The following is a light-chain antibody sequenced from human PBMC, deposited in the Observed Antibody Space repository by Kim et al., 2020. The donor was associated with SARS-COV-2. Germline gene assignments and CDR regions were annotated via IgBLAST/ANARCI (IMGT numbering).Light chain of an antibody. CDR2: GAS. V-gene: IGKV3-15*01. J-gene: IGKJ4*01. CDR3: QQYIDWPPA. Sequence: EIVMTQSPATLSMSPGERATLSCRASQRVSSDVAWYQQRPGQAPRLLIYGASTRAAGVPARFSGGGSGTEFTFTINRLQSEDFAVYYCQQYIDWPPAFGGGTKVEI. CDR1: QRVSSD.